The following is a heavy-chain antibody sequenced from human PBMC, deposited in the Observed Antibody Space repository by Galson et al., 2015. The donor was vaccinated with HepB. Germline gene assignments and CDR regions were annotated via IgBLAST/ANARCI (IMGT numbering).Heavy chain of an antibody. Sequence: SLRISCTASGFYFSSYSMTWVRQAPGKGLEWVSSITTYNYKYQADSLKGRFTIYRDNAKNSLYLQMNSLRAEDTAVYYCARVFDDYGPPNYWGQGTLVTVSS. V-gene: IGHV3-21*01. J-gene: IGHJ4*02. CDR3: ARVFDDYGPPNY. CDR1: GFYFSSYS. CDR2: ITTYNYK. D-gene: IGHD4-17*01.